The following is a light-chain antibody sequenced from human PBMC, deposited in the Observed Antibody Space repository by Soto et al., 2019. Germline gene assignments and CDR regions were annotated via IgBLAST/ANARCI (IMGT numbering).Light chain of an antibody. CDR3: SSYTSSSTYYV. CDR1: SSDVGGYNY. Sequence: QSALTQPASVSGSPGQSITIPFTGTSSDVGGYNYVSWYQQHPGKAPKLMIYEVSNRPSGVSNRFSGSKSGNTASLTISGLQAEDEADYDCSSYTSSSTYYVFGTGTKLTVL. V-gene: IGLV2-14*01. J-gene: IGLJ1*01. CDR2: EVS.